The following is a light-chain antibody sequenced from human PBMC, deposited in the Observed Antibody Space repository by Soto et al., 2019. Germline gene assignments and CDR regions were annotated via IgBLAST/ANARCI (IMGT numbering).Light chain of an antibody. J-gene: IGKJ1*01. V-gene: IGKV3D-20*01. CDR1: QSVSSY. CDR2: DSS. Sequence: IVLTQSPATLSLSPGERATLSCGASQSVSSYLAWYQQKPGLAPRLVIYDSSIRATGIPDRFSGSGSGTDFTLTISRLEPEDFAVYYCQHSGDFRWTFGQGTKVDIK. CDR3: QHSGDFRWT.